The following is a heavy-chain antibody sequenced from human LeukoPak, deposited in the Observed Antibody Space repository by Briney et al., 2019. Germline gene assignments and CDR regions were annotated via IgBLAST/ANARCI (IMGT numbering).Heavy chain of an antibody. J-gene: IGHJ4*02. CDR3: VRDFRFLDDY. Sequence: GGSLRLSCAASGFTFTSYWMSWVRQAPGKGLEWVANIKQDGTEKYSVDSVKGRFTISRDNAKNSLYLQMNSVRAEDTAVYYCVRDFRFLDDYWGQGTLVTVSS. CDR1: GFTFTSYW. CDR2: IKQDGTEK. D-gene: IGHD3-3*01. V-gene: IGHV3-7*01.